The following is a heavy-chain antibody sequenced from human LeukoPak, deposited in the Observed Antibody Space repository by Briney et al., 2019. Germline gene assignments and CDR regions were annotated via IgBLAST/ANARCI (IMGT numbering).Heavy chain of an antibody. CDR1: GFTFDDYG. CDR3: ARVGVEQYLVLSYSMDV. CDR2: INWNGGST. D-gene: IGHD6-13*01. V-gene: IGHV3-20*04. Sequence: PGGSLRLSCAASGFTFDDYGMSWVRQAPGKGLEWVSGINWNGGSTGYADSVKGRFTISRDNAKNSLHLQMNSLRAEDTAVYYCARVGVEQYLVLSYSMDVWGKGTTVTVS. J-gene: IGHJ6*03.